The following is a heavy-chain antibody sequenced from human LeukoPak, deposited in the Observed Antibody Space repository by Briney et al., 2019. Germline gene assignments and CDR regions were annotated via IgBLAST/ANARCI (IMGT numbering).Heavy chain of an antibody. V-gene: IGHV3-30*04. CDR3: AKSGLNRFDY. CDR2: VLSDGSDQ. D-gene: IGHD2-15*01. CDR1: GFPFNTYA. Sequence: GGSLRLSCAASGFPFNTYAMKWVRQAPGKGLEWMAVVLSDGSDQYYADSVQGRFSISRDNSKNTLYLQMDSLRAEDTAVYYCAKSGLNRFDYWGQGTLVTVSS. J-gene: IGHJ4*02.